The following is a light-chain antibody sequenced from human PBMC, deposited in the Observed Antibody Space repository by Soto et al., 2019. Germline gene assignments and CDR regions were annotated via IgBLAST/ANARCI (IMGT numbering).Light chain of an antibody. CDR1: QSISIW. Sequence: DIKMTQSPSTLSASVGDRVTITCRASQSISIWLAWYQQKPGKAPKLLIYKASILEGGVPSRFSGSGSGTEFTLTISNLQPDDFASYCCQQYNTYPWTFGQGTKVDIK. J-gene: IGKJ1*01. CDR2: KAS. V-gene: IGKV1-5*03. CDR3: QQYNTYPWT.